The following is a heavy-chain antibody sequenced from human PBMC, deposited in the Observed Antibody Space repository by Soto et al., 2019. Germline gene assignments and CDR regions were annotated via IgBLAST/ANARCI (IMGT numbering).Heavy chain of an antibody. J-gene: IGHJ4*01. D-gene: IGHD6-13*01. CDR1: GYTLGSYD. CDR2: ISYDGSNK. CDR3: VLRGCSSRWGPYAY. V-gene: IGHV3-30-3*01. Sequence: GGSLGLSCADSGYTLGSYDMPWVRQAQGKGLEWVAVISYDGSNKYYADSVKGRFTISRDNSKNTLYLQMNSLRAEVTSVYYFVLRGCSSRWGPYAYCGQGSLV.